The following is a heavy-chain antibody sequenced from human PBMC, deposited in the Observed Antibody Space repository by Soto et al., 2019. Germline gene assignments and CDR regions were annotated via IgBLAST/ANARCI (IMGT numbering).Heavy chain of an antibody. CDR2: INPSGATT. V-gene: IGHV1-46*04. CDR3: SRDGGTVIFDY. J-gene: IGHJ4*02. CDR1: GYTFTSYY. Sequence: QVQLVQSGAEVKKPGASVNVSCKTSGYTFTSYYIHWVRQAPGQGLEWVGTINPSGATTSYATRLQGRVTMTRDTSTTTAYMHLTSLTSDDTAVYYCSRDGGTVIFDYWGQGTLVTVSS. D-gene: IGHD4-17*01.